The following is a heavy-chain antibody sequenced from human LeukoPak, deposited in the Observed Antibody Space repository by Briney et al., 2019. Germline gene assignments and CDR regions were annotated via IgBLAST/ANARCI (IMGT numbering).Heavy chain of an antibody. CDR1: GGSITSYY. D-gene: IGHD5-24*01. V-gene: IGHV4-59*01. Sequence: SETLSLTCTVSGGSITSYYWSWLRQPPGKGLEWMGYIYYSGNTNYNPSLKSRVTISVDTSKNQFSLKLSSVTAADTAVYYCAREDGSTSSFDYWGQGTLVTVSS. CDR3: AREDGSTSSFDY. J-gene: IGHJ4*02. CDR2: IYYSGNT.